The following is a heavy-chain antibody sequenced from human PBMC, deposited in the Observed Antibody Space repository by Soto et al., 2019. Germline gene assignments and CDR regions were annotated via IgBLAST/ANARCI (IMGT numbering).Heavy chain of an antibody. V-gene: IGHV3-21*04. J-gene: IGHJ4*02. CDR2: ISSSSSST. D-gene: IGHD3-9*01. CDR1: GFTFSSYS. CDR3: AKVALTGYLN. Sequence: GGSMRLSCAASGFTFSSYSMNWVRQAPGKGLEWVSSISSSSSSTYYADSVKGRFTISRDNSKNTLYLQMNSLRAEDTAVYYCAKVALTGYLNWGQGALVTVS.